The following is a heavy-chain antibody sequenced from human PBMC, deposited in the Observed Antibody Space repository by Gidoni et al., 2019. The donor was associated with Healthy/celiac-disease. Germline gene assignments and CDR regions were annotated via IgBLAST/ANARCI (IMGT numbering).Heavy chain of an antibody. D-gene: IGHD3-10*01. CDR1: GFTFSSYG. CDR2: IWYDGSNK. V-gene: IGHV3-33*01. CDR3: ARDGPYYYGSGSYSKPYYFDY. Sequence: QVQLVESGGGVVQPGRSLRLSCAASGFTFSSYGVHWVRQAPGKGLGWVAVIWYDGSNKYYADSVKGRFTISRDNSKNTLYLQMNSLRAEDTAVYYCARDGPYYYGSGSYSKPYYFDYWGQGTLVTVSS. J-gene: IGHJ4*02.